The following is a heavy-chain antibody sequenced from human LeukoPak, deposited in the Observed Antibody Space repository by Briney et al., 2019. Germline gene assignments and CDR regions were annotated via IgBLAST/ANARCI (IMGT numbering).Heavy chain of an antibody. D-gene: IGHD1-1*01. Sequence: PSETLSLTCTVSGGSISSNYWSWIRQPPGKGLEWIGYIYYSGSTNYNPSLKSRVTISVDTSKNQLSLKLSSVTAADTAVYYCARSDLEGAPAYYYYGMDVWGQGTTVTVSS. CDR3: ARSDLEGAPAYYYYGMDV. CDR1: GGSISSNY. CDR2: IYYSGST. J-gene: IGHJ6*02. V-gene: IGHV4-59*01.